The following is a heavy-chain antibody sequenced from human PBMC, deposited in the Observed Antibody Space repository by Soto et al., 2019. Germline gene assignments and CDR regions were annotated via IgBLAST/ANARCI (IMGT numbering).Heavy chain of an antibody. D-gene: IGHD2-21*02. Sequence: QLLQSGGGLVQPGGSLRVSCAASGIIVRTNHFSWVRQAPGKALEWVSVIYSGGSTYYAESVKGRFSVSRDNLNIALYLQMDRMRAEDTAVYYCASHGGGDFVPGSDSHWFDPWGQGALVTVSS. J-gene: IGHJ5*02. V-gene: IGHV3-66*04. CDR2: IYSGGST. CDR1: GIIVRTNH. CDR3: ASHGGGDFVPGSDSHWFDP.